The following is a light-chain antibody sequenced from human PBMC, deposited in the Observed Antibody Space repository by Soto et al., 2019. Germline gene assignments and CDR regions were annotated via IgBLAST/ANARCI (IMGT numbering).Light chain of an antibody. CDR2: YDS. V-gene: IGLV3-21*04. Sequence: SYELTQPSSVSVAPGKTASITCGGNNIGSLSVHWFQQKPGQAPILVIYYDSDRPSGIPERFSGSNSGNAATLTSSRVEAGDEADYYCQVWDSSSDHVVFGGGTKLTVL. CDR3: QVWDSSSDHVV. CDR1: NIGSLS. J-gene: IGLJ2*01.